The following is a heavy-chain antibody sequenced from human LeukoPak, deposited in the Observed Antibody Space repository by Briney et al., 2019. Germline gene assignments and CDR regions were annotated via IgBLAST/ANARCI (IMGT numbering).Heavy chain of an antibody. CDR1: TFTVSTNY. V-gene: IGHV3-66*01. J-gene: IGHJ5*02. CDR2: IYSGGSP. CDR3: VKGNSSGWYNWFDP. D-gene: IGHD6-19*01. Sequence: GGSLRLSCAASTFTVSTNYMTWVRQAPGKGLEWVSMIYSGGSPYYADSVKGRFTISRDNSKNTLYLQMSSLRAEDTAVYYCVKGNSSGWYNWFDPWGQGTLVTVSS.